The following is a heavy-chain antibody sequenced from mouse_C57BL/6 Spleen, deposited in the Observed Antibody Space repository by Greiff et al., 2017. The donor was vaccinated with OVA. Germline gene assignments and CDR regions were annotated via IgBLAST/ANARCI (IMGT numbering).Heavy chain of an antibody. CDR3: AMRTTVVATDWYFDV. CDR2: ISSGSSTL. V-gene: IGHV5-17*01. CDR1: GFTFSDYG. J-gene: IGHJ1*03. Sequence: EVKLMESGGGLVKPGGSLKLSCAASGFTFSDYGMHWVRQAPEKGLEWVAYISSGSSTLYYADTVKGRFTISRDNAKNTLFLQMTSLRSEATAMYYCAMRTTVVATDWYFDVWGTGTTVTVSS. D-gene: IGHD1-1*01.